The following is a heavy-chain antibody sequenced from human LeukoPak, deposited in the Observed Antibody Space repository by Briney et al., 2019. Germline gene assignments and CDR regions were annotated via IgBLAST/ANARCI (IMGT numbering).Heavy chain of an antibody. CDR2: MKEDGNEK. Sequence: GGSLRLSCVASGFTFSNYWMSWVRQAPGKGLEWVASMKEDGNEKYYVDSVEGRSTISRDNAKNSLYLQMNSLRAEDTAMYYCARDRSGDGRKGRFDYWGRGALVTLSS. D-gene: IGHD6-25*01. J-gene: IGHJ4*02. CDR3: ARDRSGDGRKGRFDY. CDR1: GFTFSNYW. V-gene: IGHV3-7*03.